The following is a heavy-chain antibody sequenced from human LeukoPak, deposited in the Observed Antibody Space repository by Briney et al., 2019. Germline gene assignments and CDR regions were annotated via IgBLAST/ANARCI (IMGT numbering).Heavy chain of an antibody. CDR1: GFTFSSYG. J-gene: IGHJ4*02. Sequence: GRSLRLSYAASGFTFSSYGMHWVRQAPGKGLEWVAVIWYDGSKKYYTDSVKGRFTISRDNSKNTLYLQLNSLRAEDTAMYYCARVSSSGWYVEYWGQGTLVTVSS. D-gene: IGHD6-19*01. CDR2: IWYDGSKK. V-gene: IGHV3-33*01. CDR3: ARVSSSGWYVEY.